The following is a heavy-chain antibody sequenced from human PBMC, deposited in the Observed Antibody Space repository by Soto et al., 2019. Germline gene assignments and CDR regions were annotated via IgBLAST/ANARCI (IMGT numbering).Heavy chain of an antibody. CDR3: AREVVVPAAMPTHYFDY. J-gene: IGHJ4*02. Sequence: GGSLRLSCAASGFTVSSNYMSWVRQAPGKGLEWVSVIYSGGSTYYADSGKGRFTISRDNSKNTLYLQMNSLRAEDTAVYYCAREVVVPAAMPTHYFDYWGQGTLVTVSS. CDR2: IYSGGST. V-gene: IGHV3-66*01. CDR1: GFTVSSNY. D-gene: IGHD2-2*01.